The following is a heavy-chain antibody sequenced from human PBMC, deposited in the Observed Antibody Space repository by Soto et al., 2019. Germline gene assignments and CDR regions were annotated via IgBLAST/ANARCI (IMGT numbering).Heavy chain of an antibody. CDR2: ISAYNGNT. V-gene: IGHV1-18*01. Sequence: GASVKVSCKASGYTFTSYGISWVRQAPGQGLEWMGWISAYNGNTNYAQKLQGRVTMTTDTSTSTAYMELRSLRSDDTAVYYCARALVLKFGELNWFDPWGQGTLVTVS. D-gene: IGHD3-10*01. J-gene: IGHJ5*02. CDR3: ARALVLKFGELNWFDP. CDR1: GYTFTSYG.